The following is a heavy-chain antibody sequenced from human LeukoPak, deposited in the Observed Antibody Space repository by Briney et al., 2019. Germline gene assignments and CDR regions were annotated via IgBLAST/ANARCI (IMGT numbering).Heavy chain of an antibody. V-gene: IGHV4-34*01. CDR3: AYEIPDSSFDY. CDR2: INHSGST. Sequence: SETLSLTCTVSGGSISSYYWSWIRQPPGKGLEWIGEINHSGSTNYNPSLKSRVTISVDTSKNQFSLKLSSVTAADTAVYYCAYEIPDSSFDYWGQGTLVTVSS. D-gene: IGHD2-2*01. J-gene: IGHJ4*02. CDR1: GGSISSYY.